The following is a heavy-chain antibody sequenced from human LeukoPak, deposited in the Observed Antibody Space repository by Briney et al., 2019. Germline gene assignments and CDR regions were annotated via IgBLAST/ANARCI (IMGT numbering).Heavy chain of an antibody. V-gene: IGHV3-7*03. CDR3: ARSAGSGWYGDAFDI. CDR1: GFTFSSYW. D-gene: IGHD6-19*01. Sequence: GGSLRLSCAASGFTFSSYWMSWVRQAPGKGLEWVANIKQDGSEKYYVDSVKGRFTISRDNAKNSLYLQMNSLRAEDTALYYCARSAGSGWYGDAFDIWGQGTMVTVSS. J-gene: IGHJ3*02. CDR2: IKQDGSEK.